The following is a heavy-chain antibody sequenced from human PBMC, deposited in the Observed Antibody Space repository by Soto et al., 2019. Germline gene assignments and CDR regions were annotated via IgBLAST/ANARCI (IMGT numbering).Heavy chain of an antibody. CDR2: IFPTDEK. J-gene: IGHJ6*02. CDR1: GFSIGNGGMG. Sequence: QVTLKESGPVLVKTTEPLTLTCAVSGFSIGNGGMGVTWIRQTPGRSLEWLAHIFPTDEKSYSTTPKNRLVISKDTSRGQVVLTVTNVNPLDTATYYCARIFGAGWSGGFRYYGMDVWGHGIAVTVSS. V-gene: IGHV2-26*01. D-gene: IGHD6-19*01. CDR3: ARIFGAGWSGGFRYYGMDV.